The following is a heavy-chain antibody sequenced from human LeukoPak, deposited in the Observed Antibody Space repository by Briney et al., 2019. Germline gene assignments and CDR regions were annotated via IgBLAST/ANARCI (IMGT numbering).Heavy chain of an antibody. CDR1: GGSISSSHYY. V-gene: IGHV4-39*07. CDR2: IYYSGST. CDR3: ARIVDGSDAFDI. D-gene: IGHD3-22*01. J-gene: IGHJ3*02. Sequence: SETLSLTCNVFGGSISSSHYYWGWIRQPPGKGLEWIGSIYYSGSTYYNPSLRTRVTFSVDTSKNQFSLKLSSVTAADTAVYYCARIVDGSDAFDIWGQGTMVTVSS.